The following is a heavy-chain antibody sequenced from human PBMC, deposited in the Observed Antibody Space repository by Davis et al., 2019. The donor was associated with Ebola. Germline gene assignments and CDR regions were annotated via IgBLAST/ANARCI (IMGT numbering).Heavy chain of an antibody. Sequence: GESLKISCAASGFTFSSYSMNWVRQAPGKGLEWVSSISSSSSYIYYADAVKGRFTISRDNAKNSLYLQMNSLRAEDTAVYYCARVIVGATTYYYYGMDVWGQGTTVTVPS. J-gene: IGHJ6*02. CDR3: ARVIVGATTYYYYGMDV. CDR2: ISSSSSYI. CDR1: GFTFSSYS. V-gene: IGHV3-21*01. D-gene: IGHD1-26*01.